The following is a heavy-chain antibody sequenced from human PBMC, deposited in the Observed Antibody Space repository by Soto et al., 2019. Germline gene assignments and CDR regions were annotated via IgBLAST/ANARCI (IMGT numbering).Heavy chain of an antibody. CDR2: IRSNADGGTT. CDR1: GFTFGDYA. Sequence: GGSLRLSCTASGFTFGDYAMRWVRQAPGKGLEWGGFIRSNADGGTTEDAASVKGRLTTSRDDSKSIAYLHRNSRKTEGIAVYYCTRDPGNYDLWSGYYYYYYYGMDVWGQGT. D-gene: IGHD3-3*01. CDR3: TRDPGNYDLWSGYYYYYYYGMDV. J-gene: IGHJ6*02. V-gene: IGHV3-49*04.